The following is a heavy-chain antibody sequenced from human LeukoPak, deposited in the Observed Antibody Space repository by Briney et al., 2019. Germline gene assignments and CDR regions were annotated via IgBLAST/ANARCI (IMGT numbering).Heavy chain of an antibody. Sequence: GGSLRLSCAASGFTFSSYGMHWVRQAAGKGLEGVAFIQYDGSNKYYAASVKGRFTISRDSSKNMLCLQVNSLRAEDTAVYYCAKDKYYYDSSGYSAFDDWGQGTLVIVSS. D-gene: IGHD3-22*01. CDR1: GFTFSSYG. J-gene: IGHJ4*02. CDR3: AKDKYYYDSSGYSAFDD. V-gene: IGHV3-30*02. CDR2: IQYDGSNK.